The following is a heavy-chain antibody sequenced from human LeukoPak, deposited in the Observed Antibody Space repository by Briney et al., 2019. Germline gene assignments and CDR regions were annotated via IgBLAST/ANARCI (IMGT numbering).Heavy chain of an antibody. CDR1: GYTITSYY. V-gene: IGHV1-46*01. Sequence: ASVKVSCKASGYTITSYYMHWVRQAPGQGLEWMGIINPSGGSTSYAQKFQGRVTMTRDTSTSTVYMELSSLRSEDTAVYYCARVPYCSGGSCYSGFDYWGQATLVTVSS. CDR3: ARVPYCSGGSCYSGFDY. CDR2: INPSGGST. D-gene: IGHD2-15*01. J-gene: IGHJ4*02.